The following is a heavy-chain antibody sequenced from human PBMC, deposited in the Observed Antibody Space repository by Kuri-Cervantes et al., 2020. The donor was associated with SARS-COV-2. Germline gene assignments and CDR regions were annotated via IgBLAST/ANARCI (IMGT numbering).Heavy chain of an antibody. V-gene: IGHV3-23*01. D-gene: IGHD1-20*01. Sequence: GSLRLSCAASGFTFSSYAMSWVRQAPGKGLEWGSAISGSGGSTYYADSVKGRFTISRDNSKNTLYLQMNSLSAEDSAVYYCAKDKKITGMGYYYFMDVWGKGTTVTVSS. CDR3: AKDKKITGMGYYYFMDV. CDR2: ISGSGGST. CDR1: GFTFSSYA. J-gene: IGHJ6*03.